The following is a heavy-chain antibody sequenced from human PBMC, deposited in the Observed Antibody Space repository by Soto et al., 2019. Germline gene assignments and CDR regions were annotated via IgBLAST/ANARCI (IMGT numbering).Heavy chain of an antibody. CDR2: INSGGTSI. D-gene: IGHD4-17*01. Sequence: PGWSLSLSCATSVFTVTNYEMSWVRQAPGKGLEWVSYINSGGTSIKYADSVKGRFTISRDNARNSLYLQMNSLRDEDTAVYYCARENYGDAFDFWGQGALVTVSS. CDR1: VFTVTNYE. J-gene: IGHJ4*02. CDR3: ARENYGDAFDF. V-gene: IGHV3-48*03.